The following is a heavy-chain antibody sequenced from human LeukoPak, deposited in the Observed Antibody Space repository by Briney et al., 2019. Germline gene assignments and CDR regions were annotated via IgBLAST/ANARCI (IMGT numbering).Heavy chain of an antibody. Sequence: GESLKISCKGSGYSFTTYRIGWVRQMPGKGLEWMGIIYPGDSDTRYSPSFQGQVTISADKSISTAYLQWSSLKASDTAMYYCARRYCSSTSCYNFDYWGQGTLVTVSS. D-gene: IGHD2-2*02. V-gene: IGHV5-51*01. J-gene: IGHJ4*02. CDR1: GYSFTTYR. CDR2: IYPGDSDT. CDR3: ARRYCSSTSCYNFDY.